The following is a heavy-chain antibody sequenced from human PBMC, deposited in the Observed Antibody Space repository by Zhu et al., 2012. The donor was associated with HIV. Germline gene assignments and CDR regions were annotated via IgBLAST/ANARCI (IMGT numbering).Heavy chain of an antibody. J-gene: IGHJ5*02. CDR2: VYYSGSA. CDR1: GGSISSSSYY. V-gene: IGHV4-39*02. Sequence: QVHLQEPGPRLVKPSETLSLTCTVSGGSISSSSYYWGWIRRPPGKGLEWIGNVYYSGSAYYNPSFKSRVTISVDTSKSQFSLKLSSVTAADTALYFCARATAGRDVWFDPWGQGTLVSVST. CDR3: ARATAGRDVWFDP. D-gene: IGHD5-24*01.